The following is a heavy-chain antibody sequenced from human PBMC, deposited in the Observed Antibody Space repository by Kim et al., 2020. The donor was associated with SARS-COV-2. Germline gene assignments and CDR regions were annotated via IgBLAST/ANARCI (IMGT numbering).Heavy chain of an antibody. D-gene: IGHD6-19*01. J-gene: IGHJ5*02. CDR1: GYSFTSYW. Sequence: GESLKISCKGSGYSFTSYWIGWVRQMPGKGLEWMGIIYPGDSDTRYSPSFQGQVTISADKSISTAYLQWSSLKASDTAMYYCARSPHLPGIAVARNWFDPWGQGTLVTVSS. V-gene: IGHV5-51*01. CDR3: ARSPHLPGIAVARNWFDP. CDR2: IYPGDSDT.